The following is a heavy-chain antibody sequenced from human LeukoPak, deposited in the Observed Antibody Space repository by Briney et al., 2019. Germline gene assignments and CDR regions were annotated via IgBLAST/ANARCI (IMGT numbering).Heavy chain of an antibody. J-gene: IGHJ6*03. Sequence: ASVKVSCKASGYTFTGYYMHWVRQAPGQGLEWMGWINPNSGGTNYAQKFQGRVTMTRDTSISTAYMELSRLRSDDTAVYYCARDRASGRGTTRYYYYYMDVWGKGTTVTISS. CDR1: GYTFTGYY. CDR2: INPNSGGT. D-gene: IGHD1-26*01. V-gene: IGHV1-2*02. CDR3: ARDRASGRGTTRYYYYYMDV.